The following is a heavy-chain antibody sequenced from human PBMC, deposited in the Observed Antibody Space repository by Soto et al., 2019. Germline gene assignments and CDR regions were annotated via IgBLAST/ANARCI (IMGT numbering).Heavy chain of an antibody. CDR3: ASGIQLWLRRINTGYSG. V-gene: IGHV1-69*12. CDR2: IIPMFGTA. Sequence: QVQLVQSGAEVKKPESSVKVSCKAPGGTFSTYAISWVRQAPGQGLEWMGGIIPMFGTANYAQRFQDRVTITADESTNTVDMELRSLRSEDTAVYCCASGIQLWLRRINTGYSGWGQGTLVTVSS. D-gene: IGHD5-18*01. J-gene: IGHJ4*02. CDR1: GGTFSTYA.